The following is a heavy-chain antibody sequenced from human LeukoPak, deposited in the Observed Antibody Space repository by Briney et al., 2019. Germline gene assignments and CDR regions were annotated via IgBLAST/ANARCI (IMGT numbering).Heavy chain of an antibody. Sequence: ASVKVSCKASGYTFTSYYMHWVRQAPGQGLEWMGIINPSGGSTSYAQRFQGRVTMTRDTSTSTVYMELSSLRSEDTAVYYCARQYYYDSSGYLLPDYWGQGTLVTVSS. D-gene: IGHD3-22*01. CDR3: ARQYYYDSSGYLLPDY. CDR2: INPSGGST. CDR1: GYTFTSYY. V-gene: IGHV1-46*01. J-gene: IGHJ4*02.